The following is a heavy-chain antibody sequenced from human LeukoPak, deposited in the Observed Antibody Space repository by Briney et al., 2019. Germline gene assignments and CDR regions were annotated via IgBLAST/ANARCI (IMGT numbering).Heavy chain of an antibody. V-gene: IGHV4-4*08. J-gene: IGHJ4*02. D-gene: IGHD6-13*01. Sequence: PGGSLRLSCAASGFTFSTYEMNWVRQAPGKGLEWIGRIYTSGSTNYNPSLKSRVTISVDTSKNQFSLKLSSVTAADTAVYYCARDAAAAGHAFDYWGQGTLVTVSS. CDR3: ARDAAAAGHAFDY. CDR2: IYTSGST. CDR1: GFTFSTYE.